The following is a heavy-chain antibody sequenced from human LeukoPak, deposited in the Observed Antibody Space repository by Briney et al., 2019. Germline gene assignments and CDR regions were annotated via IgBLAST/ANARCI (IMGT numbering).Heavy chain of an antibody. CDR1: GGSIRSDY. CDR2: IYYSGTTNSGST. D-gene: IGHD2-21*02. V-gene: IGHV4-59*01. Sequence: SETLSLTCTVSGGSIRSDYWSWIRQPPGKGLEWIGYIYYSGTTNSGSTNYNPSLKSRVTISVDTSNNQFSLKLSSVTAADTAVYYCAKDRPHGSSDWYPFDLWGRGTLVTVSS. J-gene: IGHJ2*01. CDR3: AKDRPHGSSDWYPFDL.